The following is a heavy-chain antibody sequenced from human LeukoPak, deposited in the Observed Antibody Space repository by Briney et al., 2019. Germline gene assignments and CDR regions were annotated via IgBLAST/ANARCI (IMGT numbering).Heavy chain of an antibody. Sequence: SETLSLTCTVSGGSVSSGSYYWSWIRQPPGKGLERVGYIYYSGSTNYNPSLKSRVTISVDTSKNQFSLKLSSVTAADTAVYYCARVLYYYDSSGYYYYFDYWGQGTLVTVSS. CDR1: GGSVSSGSYY. CDR3: ARVLYYYDSSGYYYYFDY. CDR2: IYYSGST. D-gene: IGHD3-22*01. J-gene: IGHJ4*02. V-gene: IGHV4-61*01.